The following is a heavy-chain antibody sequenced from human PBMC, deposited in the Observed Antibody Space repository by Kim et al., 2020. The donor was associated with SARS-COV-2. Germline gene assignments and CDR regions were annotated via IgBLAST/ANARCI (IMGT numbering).Heavy chain of an antibody. D-gene: IGHD2-21*01. CDR2: I. Sequence: INYNPSLKSRVTLSVDTSKNQISLHLNSVTAADTAVYCCASSPGLFFLDLWGRGTLVIVSS. J-gene: IGHJ2*01. V-gene: IGHV4-4*01. CDR3: ASSPGLFFLDL.